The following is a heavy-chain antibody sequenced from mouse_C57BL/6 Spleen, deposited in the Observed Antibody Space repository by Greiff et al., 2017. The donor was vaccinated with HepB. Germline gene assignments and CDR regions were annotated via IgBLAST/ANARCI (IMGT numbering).Heavy chain of an antibody. Sequence: VKLQESGPELVKPGASVKISCKASGYSFTSYYIHWVKQRPGQGLEWIGWIYPGSGNTKYNEKFKGKATLTADTSSSTAYMQLSSLTSEDSAVYYCARDYGSSYAMDYWGQETSVTVSS. CDR1: GYSFTSYY. V-gene: IGHV1-66*01. D-gene: IGHD1-1*01. CDR2: IYPGSGNT. J-gene: IGHJ4*01. CDR3: ARDYGSSYAMDY.